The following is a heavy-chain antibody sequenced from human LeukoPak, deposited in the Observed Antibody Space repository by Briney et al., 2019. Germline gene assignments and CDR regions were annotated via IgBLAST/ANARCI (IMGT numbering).Heavy chain of an antibody. D-gene: IGHD6-19*01. V-gene: IGHV3-23*01. J-gene: IGHJ4*02. CDR2: IFGSGGSP. CDR1: GFTFGSFA. CDR3: GKTTAEYSSGQKPAWPVDY. Sequence: PGGSLRLSCAASGFTFGSFAMYWVRQAPGKGLDWIAGIFGSGGSPHYADSVKGRFTISRDNSKNTVYLQINSLRAEDTAVYYCGKTTAEYSSGQKPAWPVDYWGQGTLVTVSS.